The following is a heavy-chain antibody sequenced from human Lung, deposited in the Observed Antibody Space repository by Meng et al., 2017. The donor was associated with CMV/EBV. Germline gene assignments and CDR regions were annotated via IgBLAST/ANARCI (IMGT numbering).Heavy chain of an antibody. Sequence: GESLKISCAASGFTFSSYSMNWVRQAPGKGLEWVSYISSSSSTIYYADSVKGRFTISRDNAKNSLYLQMNSLRAEDTAVYYCARVENYDFWSGYYSFPYYFDGWGQGXLVTVSS. V-gene: IGHV3-48*04. CDR3: ARVENYDFWSGYYSFPYYFDG. CDR1: GFTFSSYS. D-gene: IGHD3-3*01. J-gene: IGHJ4*02. CDR2: ISSSSSTI.